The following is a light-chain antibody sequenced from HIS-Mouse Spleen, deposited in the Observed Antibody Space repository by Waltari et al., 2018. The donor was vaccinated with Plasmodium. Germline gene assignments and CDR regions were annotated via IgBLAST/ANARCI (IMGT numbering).Light chain of an antibody. J-gene: IGKJ4*01. V-gene: IGKV3-11*01. Sequence: EIVLTQSPATLSLSPGARATLPCRASQSVSSYLAWYQQKPGQAPRLLIYDASNRATGIPARFSGSGSGTDFTLTISSLEPEDFAVYYCQQRSNWPRVLTFGGGTKVEIK. CDR2: DAS. CDR1: QSVSSY. CDR3: QQRSNWPRVLT.